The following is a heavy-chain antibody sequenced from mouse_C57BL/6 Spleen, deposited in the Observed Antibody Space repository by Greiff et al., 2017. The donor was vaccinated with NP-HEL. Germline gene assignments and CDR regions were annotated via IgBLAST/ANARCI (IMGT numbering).Heavy chain of an antibody. CDR3: AREEEGSPLPY. V-gene: IGHV3-6*01. Sequence: ESGPGLVKPSQSLSLTCSVTGYSITSGYYWNWIRQFPGNKLEWMGYISYDGSNNYNPSLKNRISITRDTSKNQFFLKLISVTTEDTATYCCAREEEGSPLPYWGQGTLVTVSA. CDR1: GYSITSGYY. CDR2: ISYDGSN. J-gene: IGHJ3*01.